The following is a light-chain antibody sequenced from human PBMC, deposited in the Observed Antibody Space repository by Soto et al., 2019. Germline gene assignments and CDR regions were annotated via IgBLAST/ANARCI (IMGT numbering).Light chain of an antibody. Sequence: EISLTQSADTLSLSAGERATLSFRGIQTVSSNYLAWCQQRPGQAPRLLIYGASTRAAGIPDRFSGSGSGTDFTLTITRLEPEDSAVYFCQQYTGPPTTFGQGTRLEIK. V-gene: IGKV3-20*01. CDR1: QTVSSNY. CDR3: QQYTGPPTT. CDR2: GAS. J-gene: IGKJ5*01.